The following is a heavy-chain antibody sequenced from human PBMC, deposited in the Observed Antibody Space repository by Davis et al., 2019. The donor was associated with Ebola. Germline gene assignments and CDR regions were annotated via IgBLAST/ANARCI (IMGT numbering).Heavy chain of an antibody. V-gene: IGHV1-18*01. D-gene: IGHD4-17*01. Sequence: ASVKVSCKASGFSFTDYGITWVRQAPGQGLEWMGWISAYNGNTNYAQKLQGRVTMTTDTSTSTAYMELSSLRSEDTAVYYCARGHGDYDAFDIWGQGTMVTVSS. CDR1: GFSFTDYG. J-gene: IGHJ3*02. CDR3: ARGHGDYDAFDI. CDR2: ISAYNGNT.